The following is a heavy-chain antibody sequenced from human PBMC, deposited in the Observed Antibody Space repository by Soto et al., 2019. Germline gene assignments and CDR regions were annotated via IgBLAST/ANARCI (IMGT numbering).Heavy chain of an antibody. D-gene: IGHD2-21*02. J-gene: IGHJ3*01. V-gene: IGHV4-31*03. CDR2: VYHSGSA. Sequence: QVHLQESGPGLVKPSQTLSLTCTVSGASMSRCGHCWSWVRQSPGEGLEWIGYVYHSGSAYYNPSLNSRTNISVDTSKNQFYMRLPSVTGADTAMYYCASLNPSVVTQHAFNSWGQGTKVTVSP. CDR1: GASMSRCGHC. CDR3: ASLNPSVVTQHAFNS.